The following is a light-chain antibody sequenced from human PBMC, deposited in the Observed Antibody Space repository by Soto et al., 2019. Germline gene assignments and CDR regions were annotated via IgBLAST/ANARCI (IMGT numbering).Light chain of an antibody. CDR3: QQYGSSPRLT. V-gene: IGKV3-20*01. J-gene: IGKJ4*01. CDR1: QSVSSSY. Sequence: EIVLTQSPATLSLSPGERATLSCRASQSVSSSYLAWYQQKPGQAPRLLIYGASSRATGIPDRFSGSGSGTDFTLTISRLEPEDFAVYYCQQYGSSPRLTFGGGTKVDIK. CDR2: GAS.